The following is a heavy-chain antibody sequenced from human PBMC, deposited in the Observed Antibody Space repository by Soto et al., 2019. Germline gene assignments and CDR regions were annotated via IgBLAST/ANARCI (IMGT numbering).Heavy chain of an antibody. J-gene: IGHJ4*02. D-gene: IGHD3-22*01. CDR1: GGSISRYY. CDR2: IYYSGST. CDR3: ARSHYDSGGLVDY. Sequence: SETLSLTCTVSGGSISRYYWIWIRQPPGKGLEWIGYIYYSGSTNYNPSLKSRVTISVDTSKNQFSLKLSSVTAADTAVYYCARSHYDSGGLVDYWGQGTLVTV. V-gene: IGHV4-59*01.